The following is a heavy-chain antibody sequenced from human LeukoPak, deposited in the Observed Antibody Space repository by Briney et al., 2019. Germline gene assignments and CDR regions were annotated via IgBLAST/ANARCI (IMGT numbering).Heavy chain of an antibody. CDR2: IIPILGTA. CDR1: GGTFSSYA. V-gene: IGHV1-69*10. Sequence: SVKVSCKASGGTFSSYAISWVRQAPGQGLEWMGGIIPILGTANYAQKFQGRVTITADKSTSTAYRELSSLRSEDTAVYYCARTVGYSGYDYLAWFDYWGQGTLAPVSS. J-gene: IGHJ4*02. CDR3: ARTVGYSGYDYLAWFDY. D-gene: IGHD5-12*01.